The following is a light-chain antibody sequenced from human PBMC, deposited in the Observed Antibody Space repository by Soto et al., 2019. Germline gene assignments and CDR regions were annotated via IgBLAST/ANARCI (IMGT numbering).Light chain of an antibody. Sequence: QSVLTQPASGSGSPGQTITISCTGTSSDIGGYNAVSWYQHHPGKAPKLIIYEVTHRPSGVSDRFSASKSGNTASLTISGLQAEDEADYYCNSFRVSHLYVFGTGTKVTVL. V-gene: IGLV2-14*01. CDR1: SSDIGGYNA. CDR3: NSFRVSHLYV. J-gene: IGLJ1*01. CDR2: EVT.